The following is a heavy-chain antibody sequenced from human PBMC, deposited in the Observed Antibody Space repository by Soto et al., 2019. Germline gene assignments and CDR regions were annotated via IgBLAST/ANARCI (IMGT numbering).Heavy chain of an antibody. CDR3: ARSTSYSSSWYGGWFDP. J-gene: IGHJ5*02. D-gene: IGHD6-13*01. Sequence: ASVKVSCKASGYTFTSYDINWVRQATGQGLEWMGWMNPNSGNTGYAQKFQGRVTMTRNTSISTAYMELSSLRSEDTAVYYCARSTSYSSSWYGGWFDPWGQGTLVTVSS. CDR2: MNPNSGNT. V-gene: IGHV1-8*01. CDR1: GYTFTSYD.